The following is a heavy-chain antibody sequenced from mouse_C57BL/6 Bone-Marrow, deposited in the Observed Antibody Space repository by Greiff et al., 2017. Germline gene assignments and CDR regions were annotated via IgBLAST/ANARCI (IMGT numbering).Heavy chain of an antibody. V-gene: IGHV1-62-2*01. Sequence: QVQLQQSGAELVKPGASVKLSCKASGYTFTEYTIHWVKQRSGQGLEWIGWFYPGSGSIKYNEKFKDKATLTADKSSSTVYMELSRLTSEDSAVYFCARHEVNLLWYPYYFDYWGQGTTLTVSS. CDR1: GYTFTEYT. D-gene: IGHD2-1*01. CDR3: ARHEVNLLWYPYYFDY. CDR2: FYPGSGSI. J-gene: IGHJ2*01.